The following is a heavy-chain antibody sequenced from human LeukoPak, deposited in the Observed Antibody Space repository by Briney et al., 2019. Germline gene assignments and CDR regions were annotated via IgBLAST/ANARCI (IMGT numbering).Heavy chain of an antibody. CDR3: ARRSGIAVAGAFDY. J-gene: IGHJ4*02. CDR1: GFTFSSYW. CDR2: ISGSGDST. V-gene: IGHV3-23*01. D-gene: IGHD6-19*01. Sequence: GGSLRLSCAASGFTFSSYWMSWVRQAPGKGLEWVSGISGSGDSTYYADSVKGRFTISRDNSKNTLYLQMNSLRAEDTAVYYCARRSGIAVAGAFDYWGQGTLVTVSS.